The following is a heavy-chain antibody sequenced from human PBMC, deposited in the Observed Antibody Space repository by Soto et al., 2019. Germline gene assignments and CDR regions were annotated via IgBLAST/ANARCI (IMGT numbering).Heavy chain of an antibody. Sequence: GGSLRLSCAASGFTFSDYYMSWIRQAPGKGLEWVAVIWYDGSNKYYADSVKGRFTISRDNSKNTLYLQMNSLRAEDTAVYYCARDWGWLQSSAYYFDYWGQGTLVTVSS. D-gene: IGHD5-12*01. J-gene: IGHJ4*02. CDR3: ARDWGWLQSSAYYFDY. CDR2: IWYDGSNK. V-gene: IGHV3-33*08. CDR1: GFTFSDYY.